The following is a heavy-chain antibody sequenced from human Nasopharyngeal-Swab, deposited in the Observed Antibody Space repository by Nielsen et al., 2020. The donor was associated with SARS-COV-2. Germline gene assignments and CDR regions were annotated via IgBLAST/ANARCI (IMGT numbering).Heavy chain of an antibody. CDR1: GFTFSSYW. V-gene: IGHV3-74*01. D-gene: IGHD6-19*01. CDR2: INSDGSST. J-gene: IGHJ3*02. Sequence: GGSLRLSCAASGFTFSSYWMHWVRQDPGKGLVWVSRINSDGSSTRDADSVKGRFTISRDNAKNTLYLQMNSLRAEDTAVYYCARPGSSGSYDAFDIWGQGTMVTVSS. CDR3: ARPGSSGSYDAFDI.